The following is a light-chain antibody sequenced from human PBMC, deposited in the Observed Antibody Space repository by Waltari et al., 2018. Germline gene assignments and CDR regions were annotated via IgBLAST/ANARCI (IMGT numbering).Light chain of an antibody. CDR3: QAYDSSLSAWV. Sequence: QSVLTQPPSVSGDPGQRVTISCSGNRSNIGAGYAVHWYQQFPGTVPKLLIFGDSFRPAGVLDRFSGSKSGTSASLAITGLQADDEAVYYGQAYDSSLSAWVFGAGTKLTVL. CDR2: GDS. V-gene: IGLV1-40*01. CDR1: RSNIGAGYA. J-gene: IGLJ3*02.